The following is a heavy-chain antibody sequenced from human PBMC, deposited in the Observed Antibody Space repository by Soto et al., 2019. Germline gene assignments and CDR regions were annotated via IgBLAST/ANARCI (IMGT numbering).Heavy chain of an antibody. Sequence: PGGSLRLSCAASGFTFSDYYMSWIRQAPGKGLEWVSYISSSGSTIYYADSVKGRFTISRDNAKNSLYLQMISLRAEDTAVYYCAHFPQGPFYEHSDAYDIWGQGTMVTVS. D-gene: IGHD5-12*01. CDR1: GFTFSDYY. CDR2: ISSSGSTI. J-gene: IGHJ3*02. CDR3: AHFPQGPFYEHSDAYDI. V-gene: IGHV3-11*01.